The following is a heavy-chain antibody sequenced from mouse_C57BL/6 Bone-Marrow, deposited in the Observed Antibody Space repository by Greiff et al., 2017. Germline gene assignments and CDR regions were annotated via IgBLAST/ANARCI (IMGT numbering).Heavy chain of an antibody. Sequence: VQLQQSGAELVRPGTSVKMSCKASGYTFTNYWIGWAKQRPGHGLEWIGDIYPGGGYTNYNEKFKGQATLTADKSSSTAYMQFSNLRSEDSAIYYCARGYAMDYWGQGTSVTVSS. CDR1: GYTFTNYW. J-gene: IGHJ4*01. V-gene: IGHV1-63*01. CDR3: ARGYAMDY. CDR2: IYPGGGYT.